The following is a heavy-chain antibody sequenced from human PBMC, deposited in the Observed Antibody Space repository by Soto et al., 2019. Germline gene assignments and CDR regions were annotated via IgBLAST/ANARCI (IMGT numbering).Heavy chain of an antibody. CDR1: GGSFSGYY. CDR2: INHSGST. CDR3: ASHCGGDCYDY. Sequence: SETLSLTCAVYGGSFSGYYWSWIRQPPGKGLEWIGEINHSGSTNYNPSLKSRVTISVDTSKNQFSLKLSSVTAADTAVYYCASHCGGDCYDYWGQGTLVTVSS. J-gene: IGHJ4*02. D-gene: IGHD2-21*01. V-gene: IGHV4-34*01.